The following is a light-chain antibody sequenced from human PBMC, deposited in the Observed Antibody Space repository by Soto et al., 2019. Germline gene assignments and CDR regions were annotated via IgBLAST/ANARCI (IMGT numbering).Light chain of an antibody. Sequence: EIVMTQSPATLSVSPGERATLSCRASQSVSSNLAWYQQKPGQAPRLLIYGASTRATGIPDRFSGSGSGTEFTRSISSLQSEDVAVYSCQQYYNWPRTFGQGTKVEIK. CDR2: GAS. CDR3: QQYYNWPRT. J-gene: IGKJ1*01. V-gene: IGKV3-15*01. CDR1: QSVSSN.